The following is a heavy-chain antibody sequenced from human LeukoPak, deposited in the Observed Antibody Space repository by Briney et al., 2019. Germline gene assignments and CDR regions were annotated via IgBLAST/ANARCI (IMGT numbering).Heavy chain of an antibody. CDR2: INHSGST. CDR1: GGSISSYY. V-gene: IGHV4-34*01. D-gene: IGHD3-10*01. Sequence: SETLSLTCTVSGGSISSYYWSWIRQPPGKGLEWIGEINHSGSTNYNPSLKSRVTISVDTSKNQFSLKLSSVTAADTAVYYCARAWDSGDYWGQGTLVTVSS. J-gene: IGHJ4*02. CDR3: ARAWDSGDY.